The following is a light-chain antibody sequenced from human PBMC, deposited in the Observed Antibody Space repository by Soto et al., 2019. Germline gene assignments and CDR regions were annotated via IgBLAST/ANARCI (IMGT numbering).Light chain of an antibody. J-gene: IGKJ3*01. CDR2: GAS. V-gene: IGKV3-20*01. CDR3: QQYGHALFT. CDR1: QSVSSNY. Sequence: EIVLTQSPGTLSLSPGERATLSCRASQSVSSNYLAWYQQKPGQAPRLLVYGASSRATGVPDRFSGSGSGTDFTLSISRLEPEDFAVYYCQQYGHALFTFGPGTKVDFK.